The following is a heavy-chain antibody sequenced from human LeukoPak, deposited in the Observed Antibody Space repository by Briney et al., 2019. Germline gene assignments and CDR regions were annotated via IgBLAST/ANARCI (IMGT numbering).Heavy chain of an antibody. D-gene: IGHD3-9*01. J-gene: IGHJ5*02. CDR2: IDPSDCYT. Sequence: GGSLRISCKGAGYLFTSYWIRWVRQMPGKGLEGMGRIDPSDCYTNYSPSFQPHVTISPDKSISTAYLQWSSLKASDTAMYYCARRYDILTGPNWFDPWGQGTLVTVSS. V-gene: IGHV5-10-1*01. CDR1: GYLFTSYW. CDR3: ARRYDILTGPNWFDP.